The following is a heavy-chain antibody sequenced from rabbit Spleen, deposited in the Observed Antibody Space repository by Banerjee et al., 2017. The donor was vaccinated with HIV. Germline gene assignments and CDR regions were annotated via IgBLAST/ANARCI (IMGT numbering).Heavy chain of an antibody. V-gene: IGHV1S45*01. Sequence: QEQLKETGGGLVQPGGSLTLSCKASGFDFSSYYMSWVRQAPGKGLEWIGTIFGGSTGTIDYASWAKGRFTISKTSSTTVTLQMTSLTAADTATYFCARDFDFWGQGTLVTVS. J-gene: IGHJ4*01. CDR2: IFGGSTGTI. CDR3: ARDFDF. CDR1: GFDFSSYYM.